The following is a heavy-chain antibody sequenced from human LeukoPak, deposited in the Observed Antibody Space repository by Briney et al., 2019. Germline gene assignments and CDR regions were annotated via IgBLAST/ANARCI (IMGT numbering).Heavy chain of an antibody. D-gene: IGHD6-13*01. V-gene: IGHV4-59*08. J-gene: IGHJ4*02. CDR2: IYYSGST. Sequence: SETLSLTCTVSGGSXSSYYWSWIRQPPGKGLEWIGYIYYSGSTNYNPSLKSRVTISVDTSKNQFSLKLSSVTAADTAVYYCARGSAAADYWGQGTLVTVSS. CDR1: GGSXSSYY. CDR3: ARGSAAADY.